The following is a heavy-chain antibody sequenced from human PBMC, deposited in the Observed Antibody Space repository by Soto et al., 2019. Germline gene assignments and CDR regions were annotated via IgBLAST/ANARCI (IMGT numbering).Heavy chain of an antibody. D-gene: IGHD6-19*01. J-gene: IGHJ4*02. CDR2: IDDSGTT. CDR3: ARGGSSGWYLDY. Sequence: PSETLSLTCTVSGGSINSYFWTWLRQPPGRGLECIAYIDDSGTTTYSPSLRSRVTISVDTSTNQFSLNLKSVTAADTAVYYCARGGSSGWYLDYWGRVTLVTFSS. V-gene: IGHV4-59*01. CDR1: GGSINSYF.